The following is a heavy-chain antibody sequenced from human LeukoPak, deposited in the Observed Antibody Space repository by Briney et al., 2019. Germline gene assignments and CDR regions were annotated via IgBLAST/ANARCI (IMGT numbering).Heavy chain of an antibody. D-gene: IGHD2-2*01. Sequence: GASVKVSCKASGYTFTSYGISWVRQAPGQGLEWMGIINPSGGSTSYAQKFQGRVTMTRDTSTSTVYMELSSLRSEDTAVYYCARGIVVVPAAPLELRSSWFDPWGQGTLVTVSS. J-gene: IGHJ5*02. V-gene: IGHV1-46*01. CDR3: ARGIVVVPAAPLELRSSWFDP. CDR1: GYTFTSYG. CDR2: INPSGGST.